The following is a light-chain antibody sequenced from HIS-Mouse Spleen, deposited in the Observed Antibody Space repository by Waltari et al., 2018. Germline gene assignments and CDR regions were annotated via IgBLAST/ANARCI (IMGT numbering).Light chain of an antibody. V-gene: IGLV2-23*01. J-gene: IGLJ3*02. CDR1: SSAVGSYNL. CDR2: EGS. Sequence: QSALTQPASVSGSPGQSITLSCPGPSSAVGSYNLVSCYQQHPGKAPKLRIYEGSKRPSGVSNRFSGSKSGNTASLTISGLQAEDEADYYCCSYAGSSTWVFGGGTKLTVL. CDR3: CSYAGSSTWV.